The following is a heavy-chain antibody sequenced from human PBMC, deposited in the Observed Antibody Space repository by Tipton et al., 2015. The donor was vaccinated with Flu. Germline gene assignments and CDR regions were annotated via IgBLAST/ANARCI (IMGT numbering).Heavy chain of an antibody. CDR3: ARVLTLTVVAATHGAFDI. Sequence: SLRLSCAASGFTFSSYAMHWVRQAPGKGLKYVSAISSNGGSTYYANSVKGRFTISRDNSKNTLYLQMGSLRAEDMAVYYCARVLTLTVVAATHGAFDIWGQGTMVTVSS. V-gene: IGHV3-64*01. CDR2: ISSNGGST. J-gene: IGHJ3*02. CDR1: GFTFSSYA. D-gene: IGHD2-15*01.